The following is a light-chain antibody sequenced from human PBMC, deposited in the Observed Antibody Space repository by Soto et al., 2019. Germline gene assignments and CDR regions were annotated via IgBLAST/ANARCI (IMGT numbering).Light chain of an antibody. CDR3: QTWGTAIL. J-gene: IGLJ2*01. CDR2: LNSDGSH. V-gene: IGLV4-69*01. CDR1: SGHSSYA. Sequence: QSVLTQSPSASASLGASVKLTCTLSSGHSSYAIAWHQQQPEKGPRYLMKLNSDGSHSKGDGIPDRFSGSSSGAERYLTISRLQSEDEADYYCQTWGTAILFGGGTKLTVL.